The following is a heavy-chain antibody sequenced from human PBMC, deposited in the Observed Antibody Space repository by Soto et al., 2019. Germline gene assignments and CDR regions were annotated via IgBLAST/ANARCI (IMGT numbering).Heavy chain of an antibody. V-gene: IGHV2-26*01. CDR1: GFSLSNARMG. Sequence: QVTLKESGPVLVKPTETLTLTCTVSGFSLSNARMGVSWIRQPPGKALEWLAHIFSNDEKSCSKTLKSRLTNPQDHSKSQGVPTMTNHGPVEQAPNLWSTMGVVVPTGKASKANLFGPLGQGNLVTVSS. CDR3: STMGVVVPTGKASKANLFGP. J-gene: IGHJ5*02. CDR2: IFSNDEK. D-gene: IGHD2-2*01.